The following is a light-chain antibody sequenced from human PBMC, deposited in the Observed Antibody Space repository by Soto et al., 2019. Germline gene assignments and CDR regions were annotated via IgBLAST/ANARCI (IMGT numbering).Light chain of an antibody. CDR1: SSNIGNNY. V-gene: IGLV1-51*02. CDR3: GTWDSSLSVYV. CDR2: ENN. Sequence: QSVLTQPPSVSAAPGQTVTISCSGSSSNIGNNYVSWYLQHPGTAPKLLIYENNKRPSGIPDRFSGSKSGTSATLGITGLQTGDEADYYCGTWDSSLSVYVFGTGTKLTVL. J-gene: IGLJ1*01.